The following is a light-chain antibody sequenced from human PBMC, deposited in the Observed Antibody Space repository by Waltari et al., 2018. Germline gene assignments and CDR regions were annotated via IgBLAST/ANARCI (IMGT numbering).Light chain of an antibody. J-gene: IGKJ1*01. CDR1: QVVTKY. V-gene: IGKV1-12*01. CDR3: QQGDSLPPT. Sequence: DIHMTQSPSSVSASLGATAPITCRASQVVTKYIAWYQQKPGRAPKVLIFDVSTLQSGVPSRFSGSGSGTEFSLTISSLQPEDFATYCCQQGDSLPPTFGQGTKVEI. CDR2: DVS.